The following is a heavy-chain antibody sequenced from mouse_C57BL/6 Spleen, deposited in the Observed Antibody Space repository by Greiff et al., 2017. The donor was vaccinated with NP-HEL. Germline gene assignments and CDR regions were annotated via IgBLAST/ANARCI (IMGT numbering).Heavy chain of an antibody. J-gene: IGHJ2*01. D-gene: IGHD1-1*01. CDR3: ARGGSFYGSSYYFDY. CDR1: GFTFSDYG. V-gene: IGHV5-17*01. Sequence: EVNVVDSGGGLVKPGGSLKLSCAASGFTFSDYGMHWVRQAPEKGLEWVAYISSGSSTIYYADTVKGRFTISRDNAKNTLFLQMTSLRSEDTAMYYCARGGSFYGSSYYFDYWGQGTTLTVSS. CDR2: ISSGSSTI.